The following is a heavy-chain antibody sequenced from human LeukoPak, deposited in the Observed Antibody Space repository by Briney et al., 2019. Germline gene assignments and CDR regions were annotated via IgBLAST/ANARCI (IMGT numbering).Heavy chain of an antibody. D-gene: IGHD6-19*01. CDR1: GFTFSSYG. V-gene: IGHV3-48*04. CDR2: ISSSGSTT. J-gene: IGHJ4*02. CDR3: ARVPRSGGSIDY. Sequence: TGGSLRLSCAASGFTFSSYGIHWVRQAPGKGLEWVSYISSSGSTTHYADSVKGRFTISRDNAKNSLYVQMNSLRAEDTAVYYCARVPRSGGSIDYWGQGTLVTVSS.